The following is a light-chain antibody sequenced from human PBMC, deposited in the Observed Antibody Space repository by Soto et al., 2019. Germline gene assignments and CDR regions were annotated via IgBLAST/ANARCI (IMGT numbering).Light chain of an antibody. CDR3: QQYYSSPPT. CDR1: QSVLYSSNTQNY. CDR2: WAS. V-gene: IGKV4-1*01. Sequence: TVVTPSPDSVPVSLGERATIICNSSQSVLYSSNTQNYLARYQQTPGQPPKLLIYWASTREFGVPDRFSASWSGTYFTLTISSLQAEDVAVYCCQQYYSSPPTFGGGTMAEI. J-gene: IGKJ4*01.